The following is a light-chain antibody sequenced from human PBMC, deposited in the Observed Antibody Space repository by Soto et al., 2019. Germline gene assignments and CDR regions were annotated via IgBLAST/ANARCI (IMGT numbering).Light chain of an antibody. Sequence: QSVLAQPPSASGTPGQRVTISCSGSSTNIGSNTVNWYQQLPGAAPKLLIYSNSQRPSGVPDRFSGSKSGTSASLAISGLQSADEADYYCAAWDDGLYGPCVVFGGGTKLTVL. J-gene: IGLJ2*01. V-gene: IGLV1-44*01. CDR1: STNIGSNT. CDR2: SNS. CDR3: AAWDDGLYGPCVV.